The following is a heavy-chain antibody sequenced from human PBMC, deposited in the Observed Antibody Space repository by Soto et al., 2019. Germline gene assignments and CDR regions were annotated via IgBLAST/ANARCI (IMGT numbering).Heavy chain of an antibody. Sequence: QVTLKESGPVLVRPTETLTLTCAVSGFSLSNSKMGVSWIRQPPGKALEWLAHIFSNDEESYSTSLKSRLTISKDTSKSQVVLTMTDMDPVDTATYYCARKGDTYYYAMDVWGHGTTVTVSS. V-gene: IGHV2-26*01. CDR2: IFSNDEE. D-gene: IGHD1-26*01. CDR3: ARKGDTYYYAMDV. CDR1: GFSLSNSKMG. J-gene: IGHJ6*02.